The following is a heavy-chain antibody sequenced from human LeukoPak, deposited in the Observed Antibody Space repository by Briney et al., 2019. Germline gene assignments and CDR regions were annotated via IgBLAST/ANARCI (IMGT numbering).Heavy chain of an antibody. D-gene: IGHD1-26*01. V-gene: IGHV3-9*01. J-gene: IGHJ4*02. Sequence: GRSLRLSCAASGFTFDDYAMHWVRQAPGKGLEWVSGISWNSGSIGYADSVKGRFTISRDNAKNSLYLQMNSLRAEDTALYYCAKDRSGSYYVGFDYWGQGTLVNVSS. CDR3: AKDRSGSYYVGFDY. CDR1: GFTFDDYA. CDR2: ISWNSGSI.